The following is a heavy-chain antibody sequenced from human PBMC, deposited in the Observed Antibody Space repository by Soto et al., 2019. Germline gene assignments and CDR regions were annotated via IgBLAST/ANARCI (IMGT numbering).Heavy chain of an antibody. CDR1: GDSIGIDY. Sequence: QVQLQESGPGLVKPSETLSLTCTVSGDSIGIDYWTWIRQPPGKGLEWIGYIYDIGSTNYNPSLKSRVTISVDTSKTQFSLQLSSVTAADTAVYYCARQPGTALAYFDYWGQGTLVTVSS. CDR3: ARQPGTALAYFDY. D-gene: IGHD5-18*01. J-gene: IGHJ4*02. CDR2: IYDIGST. V-gene: IGHV4-59*08.